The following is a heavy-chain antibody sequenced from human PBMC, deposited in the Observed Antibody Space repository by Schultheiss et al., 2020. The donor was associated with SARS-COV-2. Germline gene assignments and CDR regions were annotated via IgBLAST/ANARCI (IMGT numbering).Heavy chain of an antibody. CDR2: MTYSGST. J-gene: IGHJ4*02. CDR3: ARNIAAAALDY. V-gene: IGHV4-39*07. CDR1: GGSISSSSYF. D-gene: IGHD6-13*01. Sequence: SQTLSLTCTVSGGSISSSSYFWGWIRQPPGKGLEWIGTMTYSGSTYYNPSLKSRVTISVDTSKNQFSLKLSSVTAADTAVYYCARNIAAAALDYWGQGTLVTVSS.